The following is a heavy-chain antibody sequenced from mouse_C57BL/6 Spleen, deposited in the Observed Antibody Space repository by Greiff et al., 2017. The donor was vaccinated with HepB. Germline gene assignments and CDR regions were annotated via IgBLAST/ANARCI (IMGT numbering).Heavy chain of an antibody. Sequence: QVQLKESGAELVRPGASVKLSCKASGYTFTDYYINWVKQRPGQGLEWIARIYPGSGNTYYNEKFKGKATLTAEKSSSTAYMQLSSLTSEDSAVYFCAREAYDEGAMDYWGQGTSVTVSS. J-gene: IGHJ4*01. CDR3: AREAYDEGAMDY. D-gene: IGHD2-12*01. V-gene: IGHV1-76*01. CDR2: IYPGSGNT. CDR1: GYTFTDYY.